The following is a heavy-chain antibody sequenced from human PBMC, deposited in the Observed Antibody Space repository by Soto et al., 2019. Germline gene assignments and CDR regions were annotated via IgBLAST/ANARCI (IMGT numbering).Heavy chain of an antibody. V-gene: IGHV4-39*01. Sequence: PSETLSLTCTVSGGSFGSSAYYWGWIRRAPGKGLEWIGSINSSGSTFSNPSLKSRVTLSVDMSKNQFSLKLTSVTAADTALYYCSRRAPEGFDPWGQGTLVTVSS. CDR3: SRRAPEGFDP. J-gene: IGHJ5*02. CDR1: GGSFGSSAYY. CDR2: INSSGST.